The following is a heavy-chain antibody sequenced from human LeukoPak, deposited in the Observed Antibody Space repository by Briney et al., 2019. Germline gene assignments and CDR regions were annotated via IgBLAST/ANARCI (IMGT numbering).Heavy chain of an antibody. CDR3: AGSRVGGPDAFDI. D-gene: IGHD6-13*01. V-gene: IGHV5-51*01. Sequence: GESLKISCRGSGYSLTSYWIGWVRQMPGKGLEWMGIIYPGDSDSRYSPSFQGQVTISADKSISTAYLQWSSLKASDTAMYYCAGSRVGGPDAFDIWGQGTMVTVSS. J-gene: IGHJ3*02. CDR1: GYSLTSYW. CDR2: IYPGDSDS.